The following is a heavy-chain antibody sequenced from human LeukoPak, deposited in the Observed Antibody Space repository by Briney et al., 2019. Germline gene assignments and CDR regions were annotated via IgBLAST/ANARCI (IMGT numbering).Heavy chain of an antibody. V-gene: IGHV4-39*01. CDR2: IYYSGST. D-gene: IGHD6-13*01. CDR1: GGSISSSSYY. Sequence: SETLSLTCTVSGGSISSSSYYWGWIRQPPGKGLEWIGSIYYSGSTYHNPSLKSRVTISVDTSKNQFSLKLSSVTAADTAVYYCLAAAGNAFDIWGQGTMVTVSS. CDR3: LAAAGNAFDI. J-gene: IGHJ3*02.